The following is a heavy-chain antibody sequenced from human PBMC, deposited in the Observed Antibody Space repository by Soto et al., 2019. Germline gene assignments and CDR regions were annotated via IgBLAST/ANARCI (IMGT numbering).Heavy chain of an antibody. D-gene: IGHD2-2*01. J-gene: IGHJ5*02. CDR1: GDPLSYGGYY. V-gene: IGHV4-31*03. Sequence: LSLTCTVSGDPLSYGGYYWTWIRQHAGKGLEWMGYIYHTGKTYYNPSLESRLTMSVDMSKNKFSLTLSSVTAADTAVYYCARDGSSTANWIDPWGQGTLVTVSS. CDR3: ARDGSSTANWIDP. CDR2: IYHTGKT.